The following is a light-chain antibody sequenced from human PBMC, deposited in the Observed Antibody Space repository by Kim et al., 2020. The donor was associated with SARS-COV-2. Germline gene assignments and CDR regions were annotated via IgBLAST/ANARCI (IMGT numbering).Light chain of an antibody. V-gene: IGKV3-20*01. CDR3: QQYGTSPRT. J-gene: IGKJ1*01. CDR2: GSS. CDR1: QIIISVY. Sequence: SPGERATLSCRASQIIISVYVACYQQTSGQAPRLLLFGSSSRATDIPDRFSVSVSGRDFTLTISRLEPEDSSVYYCQQYGTSPRTFGQGTKVDIK.